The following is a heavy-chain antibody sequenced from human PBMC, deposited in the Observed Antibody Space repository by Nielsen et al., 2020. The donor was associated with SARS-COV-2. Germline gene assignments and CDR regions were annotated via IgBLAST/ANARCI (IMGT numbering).Heavy chain of an antibody. D-gene: IGHD1-7*01. CDR1: GFTFSSYW. V-gene: IGHV3-7*03. J-gene: IGHJ6*02. CDR3: AREQGRSGNYEVHYYGMDV. Sequence: GGSLRLFCAASGFTFSSYWMSWVRQAPGKGLEWVANIKQDGSEKYYVDSVKGRFTISRDNAKNSLYLQMNSLRAEDTAVYYCAREQGRSGNYEVHYYGMDVWGQGTTVTVSS. CDR2: IKQDGSEK.